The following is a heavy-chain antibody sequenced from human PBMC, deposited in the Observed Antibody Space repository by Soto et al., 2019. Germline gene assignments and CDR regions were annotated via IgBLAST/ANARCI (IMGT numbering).Heavy chain of an antibody. V-gene: IGHV4-59*01. Sequence: QVQLQESGPGLVKPSETLSLTCTVSGVSITSYKWSWIRQSPGKGLEWIAYMYSSGSSSYNPSLKSRVTISVDTSKNQYSLKVNSATAADTAVYYCAREWSAFGYWGQGILVTVSS. D-gene: IGHD2-15*01. CDR1: GVSITSYK. J-gene: IGHJ4*02. CDR2: MYSSGSS. CDR3: AREWSAFGY.